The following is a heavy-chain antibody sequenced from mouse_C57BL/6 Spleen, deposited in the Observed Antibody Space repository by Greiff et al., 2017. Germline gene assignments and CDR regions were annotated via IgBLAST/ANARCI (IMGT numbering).Heavy chain of an antibody. CDR3: ATYYSNYIYYAMDY. D-gene: IGHD2-5*01. V-gene: IGHV5-17*01. CDR1: GFTFSDYG. Sequence: EVQGVESGGGLVKPGGSLKLSCAASGFTFSDYGMHWVRQAPEKGLEWVAYISSGSSTIYYADTVKGRFTISRDNAKNTLFLQMTSLRSEDTAMYYCATYYSNYIYYAMDYWGQGTSVTVSS. CDR2: ISSGSSTI. J-gene: IGHJ4*01.